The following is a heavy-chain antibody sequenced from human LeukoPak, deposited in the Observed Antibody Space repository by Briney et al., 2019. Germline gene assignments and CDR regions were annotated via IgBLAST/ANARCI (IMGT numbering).Heavy chain of an antibody. CDR1: GFTFSSYS. Sequence: GGSERLSCAAYGFTFSSYSMNWIRQAPGKGLEWVSSISSSSSYIYYADSVKGRFTISRDNAKNSLYLQMNSLRAEDTAVYYCASLSSSFLVDYWGQGTLVTVSS. CDR2: ISSSSSYI. D-gene: IGHD6-13*01. CDR3: ASLSSSFLVDY. V-gene: IGHV3-21*01. J-gene: IGHJ4*02.